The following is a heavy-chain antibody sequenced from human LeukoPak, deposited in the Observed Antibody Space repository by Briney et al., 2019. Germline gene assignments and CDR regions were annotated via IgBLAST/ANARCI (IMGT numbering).Heavy chain of an antibody. V-gene: IGHV4-34*01. CDR3: ARGFPH. Sequence: PSETLSLTCAVYGGSFIDYYWSWLRQPPGKGLEWIGEIDHSGSTTYNPSLKSRVTISVDTSKNRFSLKLNSVTAADTAVYYCARGFPHWGQGTLVTVSS. J-gene: IGHJ4*02. CDR1: GGSFIDYY. CDR2: IDHSGST.